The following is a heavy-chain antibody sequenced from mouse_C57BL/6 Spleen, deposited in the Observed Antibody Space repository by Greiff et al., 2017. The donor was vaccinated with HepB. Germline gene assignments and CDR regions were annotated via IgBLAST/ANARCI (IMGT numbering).Heavy chain of an antibody. D-gene: IGHD4-1*01. J-gene: IGHJ1*03. Sequence: VQLQQSGPELVKPGASVKMSCKASGYSFTGYYMNWVKQSPEKSLEWIGEINPSTGGTTYNQKFKAKATLTVDKSSSTAYMQLKSLTSEDSAVYYCARSNWDDWYFDVWGTGTTVTVSS. CDR2: INPSTGGT. CDR1: GYSFTGYY. CDR3: ARSNWDDWYFDV. V-gene: IGHV1-42*01.